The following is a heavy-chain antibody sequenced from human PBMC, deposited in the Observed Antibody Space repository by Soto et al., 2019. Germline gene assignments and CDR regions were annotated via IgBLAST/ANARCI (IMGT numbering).Heavy chain of an antibody. J-gene: IGHJ5*02. CDR3: ARVPGP. V-gene: IGHV4-30-2*01. CDR2: IYHSGST. Sequence: PSDTLSLTCAVSCGSLSSGGYSWSWIRQPPGKGLEWIGYIYHSGSTYYNPSLKSRVTISVDRSKNQFSLKLSSVTAADTAVYYCARVPGPWGQGTLVTVSS. CDR1: CGSLSSGGYS.